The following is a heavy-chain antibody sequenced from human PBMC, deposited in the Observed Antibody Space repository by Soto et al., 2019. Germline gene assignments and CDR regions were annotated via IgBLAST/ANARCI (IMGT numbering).Heavy chain of an antibody. CDR3: ARTRITGTFDY. V-gene: IGHV3-53*01. CDR1: GFTVSSNY. J-gene: IGHJ4*02. Sequence: GGSLRLSCAASGFTVSSNYMSWVRQAPGKGLEWVSVIYSGGSTYYAYSVKGRFTISRDNSKNTLYLQMNSLRAEDTAVYYCARTRITGTFDYWGQGTLVTVSS. CDR2: IYSGGST. D-gene: IGHD1-20*01.